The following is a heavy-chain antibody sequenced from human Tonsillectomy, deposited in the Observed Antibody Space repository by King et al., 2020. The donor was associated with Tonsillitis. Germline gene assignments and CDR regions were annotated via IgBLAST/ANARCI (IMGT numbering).Heavy chain of an antibody. D-gene: IGHD6-19*01. CDR1: GGTFSSYS. CDR2: IIPFFATA. Sequence: QLVQSGAEVKKPGSSVKVSCKASGGTFSSYSISWVRQAPGQGLEWMGGIIPFFATANYAQKFQGRVTITADESTSTAHMELTSLRSDDTAVYYCARDMGGIGWYMDVWGQGTTVTVSS. CDR3: ARDMGGIGWYMDV. J-gene: IGHJ6*03. V-gene: IGHV1-69*01.